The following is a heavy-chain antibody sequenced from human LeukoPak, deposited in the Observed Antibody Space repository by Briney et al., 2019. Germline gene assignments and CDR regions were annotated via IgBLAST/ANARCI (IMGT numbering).Heavy chain of an antibody. CDR2: IYYSGNT. J-gene: IGHJ4*02. D-gene: IGHD3-22*01. V-gene: IGHV4-39*01. Sequence: PSETLSLTCTVSGVSISSSNSYWGWIRQPPGKGLEWIGSIYYSGNTYYNASLKSQVSISIDTSKNQFSLRLTSVTAADTAVYYCARGYYDSSGYSNPFDYWGQGTLVTVSS. CDR1: GVSISSSNSY. CDR3: ARGYYDSSGYSNPFDY.